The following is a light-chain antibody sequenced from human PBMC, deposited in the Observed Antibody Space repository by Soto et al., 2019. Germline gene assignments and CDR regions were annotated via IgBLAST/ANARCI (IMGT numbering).Light chain of an antibody. CDR1: RSVSSY. CDR3: QQRSNWPPIT. CDR2: DAS. Sequence: SPGESATLSCRATRSVSSYLAWYQQKPGQAPRLLIYDASSRPTGIPARFSGSGSGTDFTITISSLEPEDFAVYYCQQRSNWPPITFGQGTRLEI. J-gene: IGKJ5*01. V-gene: IGKV3-11*01.